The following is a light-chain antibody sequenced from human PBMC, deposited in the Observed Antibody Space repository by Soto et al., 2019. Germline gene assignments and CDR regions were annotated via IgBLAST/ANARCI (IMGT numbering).Light chain of an antibody. J-gene: IGLJ2*01. CDR1: SSNIGAGYD. V-gene: IGLV1-40*01. CDR2: GNS. Sequence: QSVLTQPPSVSGAPGQRVTISCTGSSSNIGAGYDVHWYRQLPGTAPKLLIYGNSNRPSGVPDRFSGSKSATSASLAITGLQAEDEADYYCQSYDSSLSGVVFGGGTKLTVL. CDR3: QSYDSSLSGVV.